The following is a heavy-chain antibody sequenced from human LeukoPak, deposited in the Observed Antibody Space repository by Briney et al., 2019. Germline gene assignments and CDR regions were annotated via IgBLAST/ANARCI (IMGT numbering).Heavy chain of an antibody. D-gene: IGHD3-22*01. CDR3: AKGRNYYDSSSFPYYFDY. V-gene: IGHV3-23*01. CDR2: ISGGGGST. CDR1: GFTFSSYA. Sequence: GGSLRLSCAASGFTFSSYAMNWVRQAPGKGLEWVSAISGGGGSTYYADSVKGRFTISRDNSKNTLYLQINSLRAEDTAVYYCAKGRNYYDSSSFPYYFDYWGQGTLATVSS. J-gene: IGHJ4*02.